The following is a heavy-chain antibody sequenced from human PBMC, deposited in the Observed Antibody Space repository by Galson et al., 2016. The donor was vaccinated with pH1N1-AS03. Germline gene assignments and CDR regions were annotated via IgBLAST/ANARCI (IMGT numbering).Heavy chain of an antibody. CDR3: PRDASGLDV. V-gene: IGHV4-61*08. CDR2: VFYTGAT. Sequence: LSLTCPVSRGSVNTDDYFWTWIRQPPGKGLAWIGHVFYTGATNYNPSVKGRVTISIDTSNNKFSLRLNSVSASDTAVYYCPRDASGLDVWGQGTTVTVS. J-gene: IGHJ6*02. CDR1: RGSVNTDDYF.